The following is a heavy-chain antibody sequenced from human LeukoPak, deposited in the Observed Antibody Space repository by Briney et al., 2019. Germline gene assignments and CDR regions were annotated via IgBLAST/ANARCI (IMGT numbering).Heavy chain of an antibody. CDR1: SGSISSYY. J-gene: IGHJ4*02. CDR2: IYYSGST. D-gene: IGHD3/OR15-3a*01. CDR3: ARSHSIWTSFDY. V-gene: IGHV4-59*01. Sequence: PPETLSLTCTVSSGSISSYYWSWIRQPPGKGLEWIGYIYYSGSTNYNPSLKSRVTISVDTSKNQFSLKLSSVTAADTAVYYCARSHSIWTSFDYWGQGTLVTVSS.